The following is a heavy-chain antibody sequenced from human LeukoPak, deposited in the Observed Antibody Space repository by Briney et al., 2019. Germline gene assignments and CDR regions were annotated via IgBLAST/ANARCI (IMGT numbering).Heavy chain of an antibody. J-gene: IGHJ6*03. Sequence: KSSETLSLTCTVSGGSISSDYWSWIRQPPGKGLEWIGYIYNSGSTNYNPSLKSRVTISVDTSKNQFSLKLTSVTAADAAVYYCARGSGSSWGYYYYYMDVWGKGTTVTVSS. V-gene: IGHV4-59*01. CDR1: GGSISSDY. CDR3: ARGSGSSWGYYYYYMDV. CDR2: IYNSGST. D-gene: IGHD6-13*01.